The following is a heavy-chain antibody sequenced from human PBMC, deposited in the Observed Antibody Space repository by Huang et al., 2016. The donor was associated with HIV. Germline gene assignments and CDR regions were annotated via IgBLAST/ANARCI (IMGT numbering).Heavy chain of an antibody. CDR2: INHSGST. D-gene: IGHD1-1*01. V-gene: IGHV4-34*01. J-gene: IGHJ3*02. CDR1: GGSFSVYY. CDR3: ARERMMSWLDDHDAFDI. Sequence: QVQLQQWGAGLLKPSETLSLTCAVYGGSFSVYYWSWIRQSPGKGLEWIGEINHSGSTNYTPSLKSRLTRSVDTSKNQFSLKLSSVTAADTAVYYCARERMMSWLDDHDAFDIWGQGTMVTVSS.